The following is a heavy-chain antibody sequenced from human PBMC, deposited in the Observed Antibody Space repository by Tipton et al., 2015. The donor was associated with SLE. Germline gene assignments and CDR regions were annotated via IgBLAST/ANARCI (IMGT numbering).Heavy chain of an antibody. CDR3: ARVRGDFYMDV. D-gene: IGHD3-10*01. CDR1: GFTFSSYW. Sequence: GSLRLSCAASGFTFSSYWMNWVRQAPGKGLEWVANIKQGGSEKNYVDSVKGRFTISRDNANHSLYLQMNSLRAEGTAVYYCARVRGDFYMDVWGKVTTVGVSS. V-gene: IGHV3-7*01. J-gene: IGHJ6*03. CDR2: IKQGGSEK.